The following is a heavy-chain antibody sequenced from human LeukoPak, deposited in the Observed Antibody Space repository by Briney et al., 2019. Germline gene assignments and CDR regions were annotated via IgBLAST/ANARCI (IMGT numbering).Heavy chain of an antibody. CDR1: GGSFSGDY. J-gene: IGHJ4*02. CDR3: ARNGEYSGTGHYFDY. Sequence: SETLSLTCAVYGGSFSGDYWSWIRQPPGKGLEWIGEINHSGSTNYNPSLKSRVTISVDTSKNQFSLKVNSVTAADTAVYYCARNGEYSGTGHYFDYWGQGTLVTVSS. D-gene: IGHD5-12*01. CDR2: INHSGST. V-gene: IGHV4-34*01.